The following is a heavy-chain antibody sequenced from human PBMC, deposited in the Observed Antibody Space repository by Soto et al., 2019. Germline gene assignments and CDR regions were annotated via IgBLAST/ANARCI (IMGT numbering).Heavy chain of an antibody. V-gene: IGHV4-4*07. CDR1: GHSISADY. D-gene: IGHD1-26*01. Sequence: QVQLQESGPGLVKASETLSLSCTVSGHSISADYWSWIRQPAGKRLEWIGRVDASGNTNYNPSLKSRVTMSVDTSKNQFFLKVRSVTAAYTAMYFCARDVGGSVLPHWFDPWGQGALVTVSS. J-gene: IGHJ5*02. CDR3: ARDVGGSVLPHWFDP. CDR2: VDASGNT.